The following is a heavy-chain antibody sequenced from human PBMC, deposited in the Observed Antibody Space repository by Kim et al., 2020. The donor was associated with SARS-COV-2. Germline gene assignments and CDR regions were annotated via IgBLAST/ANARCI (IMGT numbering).Heavy chain of an antibody. V-gene: IGHV4-39*01. D-gene: IGHD4-17*01. CDR3: ARHGTTVVTPVPWFDP. J-gene: IGHJ5*02. CDR1: GGSISSSSYY. Sequence: SETLSLTCTVSGGSISSSSYYWGWIRQPPGKGLEWIGSIYYSGSTYYNPSLKSRVTISVDTSKNQFSLKLSSVTAADTAVYYCARHGTTVVTPVPWFDPWGQGTLVTVSS. CDR2: IYYSGST.